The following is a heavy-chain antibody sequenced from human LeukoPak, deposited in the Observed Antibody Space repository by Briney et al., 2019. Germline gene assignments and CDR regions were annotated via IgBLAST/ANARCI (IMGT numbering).Heavy chain of an antibody. CDR3: ASYYYDSSGYPPLLCY. J-gene: IGHJ4*02. CDR2: ISDSGGST. Sequence: GGSLRLSCAASGFTFSSYAMSWVRQAPGKGLEWVSAISDSGGSTYYADSVKGRFTISRDNSKNTLYLQMNSLRAEDTAVYYCASYYYDSSGYPPLLCYWGQGTLVTVSS. V-gene: IGHV3-23*01. CDR1: GFTFSSYA. D-gene: IGHD3-22*01.